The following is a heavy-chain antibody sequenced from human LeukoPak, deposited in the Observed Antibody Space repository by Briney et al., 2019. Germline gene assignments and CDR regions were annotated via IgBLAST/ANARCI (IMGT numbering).Heavy chain of an antibody. CDR2: IYDSAST. CDR3: ARDRQGRAPYYCYGMDV. J-gene: IGHJ6*04. Sequence: SETLSLTCTVSGGSISSCGYFWSWIRQHPGKGPEWIGYIYDSASTYYNPSLKSRVTIPVDTSNNQYSLKLSSVTAADTAVYYCARDRQGRAPYYCYGMDVWGKGTTVTVSS. CDR1: GGSISSCGYF. V-gene: IGHV4-31*03.